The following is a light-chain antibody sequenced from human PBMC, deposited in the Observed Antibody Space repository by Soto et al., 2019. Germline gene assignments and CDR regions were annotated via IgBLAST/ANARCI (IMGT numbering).Light chain of an antibody. CDR2: EDN. Sequence: QSALAQPASVSGSPGQSITISYTGTRSDVGGYTLVSWFQQYPGKAPKLMIYEDNKRPSGVSDRFSGSKSGNTASLTISGLQAEDEADYYCCSYAGSSSVLFGGGTKVTVL. J-gene: IGLJ2*01. V-gene: IGLV2-23*01. CDR3: CSYAGSSSVL. CDR1: RSDVGGYTL.